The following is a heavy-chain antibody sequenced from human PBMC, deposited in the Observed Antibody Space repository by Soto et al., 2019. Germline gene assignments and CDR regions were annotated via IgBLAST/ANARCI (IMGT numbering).Heavy chain of an antibody. D-gene: IGHD4-17*01. V-gene: IGHV4-30-2*01. CDR2: IYHSGST. Sequence: SETLSLTCAVSGGSISSGGYSWSWIRQPPGKGLEWIGYIYHSGSTYYNPSLKSRVTISLDRSKKQFSLKLSSVTAAETAVYYCARGMTTVTTLDYWGQGTLVTVSS. CDR1: GGSISSGGYS. J-gene: IGHJ4*02. CDR3: ARGMTTVTTLDY.